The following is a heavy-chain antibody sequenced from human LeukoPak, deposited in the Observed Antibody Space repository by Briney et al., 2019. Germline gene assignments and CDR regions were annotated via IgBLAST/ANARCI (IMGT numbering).Heavy chain of an antibody. V-gene: IGHV3-30*02. J-gene: IGHJ4*02. Sequence: PGGSPRLSCAASGFIFSSYAMHWVRQAPGKGLEWVAFIRYDGSNKYYADSVKGRFTISRDNSKNTLYLQMNSLRPDDTAVYYCAKHRSSSNWYYFDYWGQGTLVTVSS. CDR2: IRYDGSNK. CDR1: GFIFSSYA. CDR3: AKHRSSSNWYYFDY. D-gene: IGHD6-13*01.